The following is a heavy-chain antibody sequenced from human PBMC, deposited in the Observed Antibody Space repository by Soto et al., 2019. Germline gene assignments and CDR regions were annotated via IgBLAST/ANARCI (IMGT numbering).Heavy chain of an antibody. J-gene: IGHJ4*02. CDR1: GFTFGDYA. CDR3: TSSILGYDSSGYYYVNY. V-gene: IGHV3-49*04. Sequence: SLRLSCTASGFTFGDYAMSWVRQAPGKGLEWVGFIRSKAYGGTTEYAASVKGRFTISRDDSKSIAYLQMNSLKTEDTAVYYCTSSILGYDSSGYYYVNYWGQGTLVTVSS. CDR2: IRSKAYGGTT. D-gene: IGHD3-22*01.